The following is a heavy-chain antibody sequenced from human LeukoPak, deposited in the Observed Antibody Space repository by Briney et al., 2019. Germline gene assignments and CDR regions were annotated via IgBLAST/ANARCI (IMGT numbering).Heavy chain of an antibody. Sequence: ASVKVSCKASGYTFTSYYMHWVRQAPGQGLEWMGIINPSGGSTSYAQKFQGRVTMTRDMSTSTVYMELSSLRSEDTAVYYCVGHYDSSYFDYWGQGTLVTVSS. J-gene: IGHJ4*02. CDR2: INPSGGST. CDR1: GYTFTSYY. V-gene: IGHV1-46*01. CDR3: VGHYDSSYFDY. D-gene: IGHD3-22*01.